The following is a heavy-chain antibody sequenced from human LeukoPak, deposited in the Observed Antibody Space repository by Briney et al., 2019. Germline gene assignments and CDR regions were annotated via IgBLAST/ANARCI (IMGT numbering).Heavy chain of an antibody. Sequence: PSETLSLTCTASGGSISSSSFYWGWIRQPPGKGLEWIGSIYYSGSTYYNPSLKTRVTISVDTSKHQFSLKLSSVTAADTAVYFCASRGGCSSTSCNNWFDPWGQGTLVTVSS. J-gene: IGHJ5*02. CDR1: GGSISSSSFY. CDR2: IYYSGST. D-gene: IGHD2-2*01. CDR3: ASRGGCSSTSCNNWFDP. V-gene: IGHV4-39*07.